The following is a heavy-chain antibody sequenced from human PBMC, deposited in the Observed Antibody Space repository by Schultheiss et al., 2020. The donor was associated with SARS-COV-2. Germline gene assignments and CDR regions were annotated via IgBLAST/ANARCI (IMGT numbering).Heavy chain of an antibody. Sequence: GGSLRLSCAASGFTFSSYAMSWVRQAPGKGLEWVGFIRSKAYGGTTEYAASVKGRFTILRDDSEGVAYLQMNLLKTEDTAVYYCNSRSCSGGRCYDYWGQGTLVTVSS. V-gene: IGHV3-49*04. J-gene: IGHJ4*02. CDR1: GFTFSSYA. D-gene: IGHD2-15*01. CDR2: IRSKAYGGTT. CDR3: NSRSCSGGRCYDY.